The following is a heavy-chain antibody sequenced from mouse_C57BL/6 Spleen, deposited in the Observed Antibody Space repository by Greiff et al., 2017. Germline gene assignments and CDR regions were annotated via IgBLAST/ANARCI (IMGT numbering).Heavy chain of an antibody. V-gene: IGHV5-16*01. CDR1: GFTFSDYY. D-gene: IGHD1-1*01. CDR3: ARENYGRGYFDV. Sequence: EVKLVESEGGLVQPGSSMKLSCTASGFTFSDYYMAWVSQVPEKGLEWVANINYDGSSTYYLDSLKSRFIISRDNAKNILYLRMSSLKSEDTATYYCARENYGRGYFDVWGTGTTVTVSS. J-gene: IGHJ1*03. CDR2: INYDGSST.